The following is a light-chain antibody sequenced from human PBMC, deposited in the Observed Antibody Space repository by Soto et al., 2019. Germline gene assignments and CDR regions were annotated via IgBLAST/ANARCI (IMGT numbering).Light chain of an antibody. CDR2: GIS. CDR1: QSVSSAF. J-gene: IGKJ2*01. V-gene: IGKV3-20*01. Sequence: VLTQSPGPLSLSPGERATLSCRASQSVSSAFFAWYQQKPGQAPRLLIYGISTRATGTPDRFSGSGSGTDFTLTISRVEPEDFVVYFCQQYSSLPHTFGQGTKLEVK. CDR3: QQYSSLPHT.